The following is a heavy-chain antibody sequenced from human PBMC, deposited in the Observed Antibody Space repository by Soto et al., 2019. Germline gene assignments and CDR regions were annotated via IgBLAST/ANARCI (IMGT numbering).Heavy chain of an antibody. J-gene: IGHJ4*02. CDR1: GFTFSSYGMH. Sequence: QVQLVESGGGVVQPGRSLRLSCAASGFTFSSYGMHWVRQAPGKGEWIGYIFHSGRTHYNPSLESRLTISMDTSKNQFSLKLRSVNAADTAVYYCATDRSNSPDYFDDWGQGTLVTVSS. CDR2: IFHSGRT. CDR3: ATDRSNSPDYFDD. V-gene: IGHV4-4*09. D-gene: IGHD6-6*01.